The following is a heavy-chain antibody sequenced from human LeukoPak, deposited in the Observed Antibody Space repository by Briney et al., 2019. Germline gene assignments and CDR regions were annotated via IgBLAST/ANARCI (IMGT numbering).Heavy chain of an antibody. V-gene: IGHV3-30*02. Sequence: GGSLRLSCAASGFTFSSYGMHWVRQAPGKGLEWVAVIWYDGSNKYYADSVKGRFTISRDNSKNTLYLQMNSLRAEDTAVYYCAKDYGDYAGYFQHWGQGTLVTVSS. D-gene: IGHD4-17*01. CDR1: GFTFSSYG. J-gene: IGHJ1*01. CDR2: IWYDGSNK. CDR3: AKDYGDYAGYFQH.